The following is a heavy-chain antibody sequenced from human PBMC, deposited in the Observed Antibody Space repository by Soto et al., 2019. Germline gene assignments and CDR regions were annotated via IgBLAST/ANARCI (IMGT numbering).Heavy chain of an antibody. CDR3: ARRGIAVAGTYYYYGMDV. Sequence: GESLKISCKGSGYSFTSYWISWVRQMPGKGLEWMGRIDPSDSYTNYSPSFQGHVTISADKSISTAYLQWSSLKASDTAMYYCARRGIAVAGTYYYYGMDVWGQGTTVTVS. J-gene: IGHJ6*02. D-gene: IGHD6-19*01. CDR2: IDPSDSYT. CDR1: GYSFTSYW. V-gene: IGHV5-10-1*01.